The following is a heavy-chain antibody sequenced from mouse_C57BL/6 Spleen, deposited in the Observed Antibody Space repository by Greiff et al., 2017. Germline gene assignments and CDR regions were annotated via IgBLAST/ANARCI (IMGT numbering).Heavy chain of an antibody. CDR2: IRNKANGYTT. J-gene: IGHJ2*01. Sequence: EVMLVESGGGLVQPGGSLSLSCAASGFTFTDYYMSWVRQPPGKALEWLGFIRNKANGYTTEYSASVKGRFTISRDNSQSILYLQMNALRAEDSATYYCARSPYYYGSSYVFDYWGQGTTLTVSS. D-gene: IGHD1-1*01. CDR3: ARSPYYYGSSYVFDY. V-gene: IGHV7-3*01. CDR1: GFTFTDYY.